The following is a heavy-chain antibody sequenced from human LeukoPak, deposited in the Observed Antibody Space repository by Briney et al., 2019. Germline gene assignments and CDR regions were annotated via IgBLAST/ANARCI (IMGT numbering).Heavy chain of an antibody. V-gene: IGHV3-23*01. CDR1: GFTFGMYA. J-gene: IGHJ4*02. CDR2: LSGSGGST. Sequence: GGSLRLSCAASGFTFGMYAMSWVRQAPGKGLEWVSALSGSGGSTYYADSVKGRFTISGDESKNTLSLQMNSLRPEDTAVYYCAKNAAGIVLMIYAPLDSWGQGTLVTVSS. D-gene: IGHD2-8*01. CDR3: AKNAAGIVLMIYAPLDS.